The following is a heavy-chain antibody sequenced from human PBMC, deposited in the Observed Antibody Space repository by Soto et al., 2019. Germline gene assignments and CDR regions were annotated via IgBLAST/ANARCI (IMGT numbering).Heavy chain of an antibody. V-gene: IGHV1-2*04. D-gene: IGHD6-13*01. J-gene: IGHJ5*02. CDR1: GYTFTGYY. CDR2: INPNSGGT. Sequence: ASVKVSCKASGYTFTGYYMHWVRQAPGQGLEWMGWINPNSGGTNYAQKLQGWVTMTRDTSISTAYMELSRLRSDDTAVYYCASGIAAAGNLPGYWFDPWGQGTLVTVSS. CDR3: ASGIAAAGNLPGYWFDP.